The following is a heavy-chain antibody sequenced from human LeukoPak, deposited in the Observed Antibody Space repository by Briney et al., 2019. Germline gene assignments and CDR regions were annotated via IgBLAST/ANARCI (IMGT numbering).Heavy chain of an antibody. CDR2: IYYSGST. D-gene: IGHD6-19*01. CDR3: ARLRSIAVAGTVLDY. J-gene: IGHJ4*02. CDR1: GGSISSSSYY. Sequence: SETLSLTCTVSGGSISSSSYYWGWIRQSPGKGLEWIGSIYYSGSTYYNPSLKSRVTISVDTSKNQFSLKLSSVTAADTAVYYCARLRSIAVAGTVLDYWGQGTLVTVSS. V-gene: IGHV4-39*01.